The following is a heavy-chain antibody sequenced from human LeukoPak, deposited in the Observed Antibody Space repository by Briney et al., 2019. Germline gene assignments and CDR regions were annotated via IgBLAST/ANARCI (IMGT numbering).Heavy chain of an antibody. CDR3: ARGGEWELLGGKNGY. CDR1: GFTFSSYG. J-gene: IGHJ4*02. V-gene: IGHV3-30*02. D-gene: IGHD1-26*01. CDR2: IRYDGSNK. Sequence: GGSLRLSCAASGFTFSSYGMHWVRQAPGKGLEWVAFIRYDGSNKYYADSVKGRFTISRDNSKNTLYLQMNSLRAEDTAVYYCARGGEWELLGGKNGYWGQGTLVTVSS.